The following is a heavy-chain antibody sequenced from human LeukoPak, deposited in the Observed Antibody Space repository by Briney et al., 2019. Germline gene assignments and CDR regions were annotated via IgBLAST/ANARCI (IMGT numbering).Heavy chain of an antibody. D-gene: IGHD3-3*01. CDR2: IKQDGSEK. CDR3: ARVDDDFWSGYSMYYFDY. CDR1: GFTFSSYW. Sequence: GGSLRLSCAASGFTFSSYWMSWVRQAPGKGLEWVANIKQDGSEKYYVDSVKGRFTISRDNAKNSPYLRMNSLRAEDTAVYYCARVDDDFWSGYSMYYFDYWGQGTLVTVSS. J-gene: IGHJ4*02. V-gene: IGHV3-7*01.